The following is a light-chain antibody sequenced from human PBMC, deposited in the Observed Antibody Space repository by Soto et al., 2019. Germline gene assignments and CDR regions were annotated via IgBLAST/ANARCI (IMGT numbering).Light chain of an antibody. J-gene: IGKJ1*01. Sequence: IVLTQSAGTLSLSPGERATLSCRASQSLSSSYLAWYQQKPGQAPRLLIYGASSRATGIPDRFSGSGSGTDFTLTISRLEPEDFAVYYCQQYGSSPWTFGQGTKVDIK. CDR3: QQYGSSPWT. CDR1: QSLSSSY. CDR2: GAS. V-gene: IGKV3-20*01.